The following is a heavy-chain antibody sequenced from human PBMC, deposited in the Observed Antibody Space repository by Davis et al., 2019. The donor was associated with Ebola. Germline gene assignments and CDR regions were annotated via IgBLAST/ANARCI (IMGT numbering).Heavy chain of an antibody. V-gene: IGHV3-48*01. CDR2: ISSSSSTI. CDR1: GFTFSSYS. J-gene: IGHJ4*02. Sequence: GGSLRLSCAASGFTFSSYSMNWVRQAPGKGLEWVSYISSSSSTIYYADSVKGRFTISRDNAKNSLHLQMNSLRAEDTAVYYCASLYDFWSGRYDYWGQGTLVTVSS. D-gene: IGHD3-3*01. CDR3: ASLYDFWSGRYDY.